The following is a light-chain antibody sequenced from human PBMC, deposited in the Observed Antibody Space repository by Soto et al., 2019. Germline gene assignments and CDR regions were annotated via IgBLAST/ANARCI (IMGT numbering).Light chain of an antibody. V-gene: IGKV1-5*03. CDR2: KAS. J-gene: IGKJ1*01. Sequence: DIQMTQSPSTLSASVGDRVTITCRASQSISSWLAWYQQKPGKAPKLLIYKASSLESGVLSRFSGSGSGTEFTLTISSLQPDDSATYYCQQYNSYWTFGQGTKVEIK. CDR3: QQYNSYWT. CDR1: QSISSW.